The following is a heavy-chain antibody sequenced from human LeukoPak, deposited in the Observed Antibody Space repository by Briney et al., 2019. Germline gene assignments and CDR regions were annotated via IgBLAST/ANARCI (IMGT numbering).Heavy chain of an antibody. CDR2: INPNSGGT. V-gene: IGHV1-2*06. Sequence: ASVKVSCKASGYTFTGYYMHWVRQAPGQGLEWMGRINPNSGGTNYAQKFPGRVTMTRDTSISTAYMELSRLRSDDTAVYYCARDLGLTMVRGVRPYNWFDPWGQGTLVTVSS. CDR3: ARDLGLTMVRGVRPYNWFDP. D-gene: IGHD3-10*01. CDR1: GYTFTGYY. J-gene: IGHJ5*02.